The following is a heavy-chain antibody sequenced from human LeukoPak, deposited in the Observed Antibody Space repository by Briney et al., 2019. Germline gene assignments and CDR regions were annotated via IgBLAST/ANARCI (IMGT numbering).Heavy chain of an antibody. Sequence: GGSLRLSCAASGFTVSSNYMSWVRQAPGKGLEWVANIKQDGSEKYYVDSVKGRFTISRDNAKNSLYLQMNSLRAEDTAVYYCARDVVVGATNYWGQGTLVTVSS. J-gene: IGHJ4*02. D-gene: IGHD1-26*01. V-gene: IGHV3-7*01. CDR2: IKQDGSEK. CDR1: GFTVSSNY. CDR3: ARDVVVGATNY.